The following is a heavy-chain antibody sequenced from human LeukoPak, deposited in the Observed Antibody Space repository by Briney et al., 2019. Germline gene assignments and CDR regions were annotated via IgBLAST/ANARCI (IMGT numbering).Heavy chain of an antibody. CDR2: IIPIFGTA. CDR3: ARGKLLVDDY. D-gene: IGHD6-13*01. J-gene: IGHJ4*02. V-gene: IGHV1-69*13. CDR1: GGTFSSYA. Sequence: ASVKVSCKASGGTFSSYAISRVRQAPGQGLEWMGGIIPIFGTANYAQKFQGRVTITADESTSTAYMELSSLRSEDTAVYYYARGKLLVDDYWGQGTLVTVSS.